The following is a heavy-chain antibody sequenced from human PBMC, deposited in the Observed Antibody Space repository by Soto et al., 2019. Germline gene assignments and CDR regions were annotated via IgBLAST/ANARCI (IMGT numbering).Heavy chain of an antibody. V-gene: IGHV3-48*02. D-gene: IGHD6-19*01. J-gene: IGHJ4*02. CDR3: ARDPSPDSSGWYYFDY. Sequence: EVQLVESGGALVQPGGSLRLSCAASGFTFKTYNMNWVRQAPGKGLEWVSYIGTSGTPVYYADSVKGRFTISRDNAKNSLFLKMHSLRDEDTALYFCARDPSPDSSGWYYFDYWGKGTLVTVSS. CDR2: IGTSGTPV. CDR1: GFTFKTYN.